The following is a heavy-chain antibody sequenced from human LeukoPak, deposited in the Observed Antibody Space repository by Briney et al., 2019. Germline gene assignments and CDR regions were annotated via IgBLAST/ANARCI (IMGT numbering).Heavy chain of an antibody. V-gene: IGHV3-48*03. Sequence: GGSLRLSCAVSGFTFSSYEMKWVRHAPGKGLEWVSYISSSGSTIYYADSVKGRCTISRNNAKNSLYLQMNSLRAEDTAVYYCARGGDYYNSSGYRDFDYWGQGTLVTVSS. J-gene: IGHJ4*02. CDR2: ISSSGSTI. D-gene: IGHD3-22*01. CDR1: GFTFSSYE. CDR3: ARGGDYYNSSGYRDFDY.